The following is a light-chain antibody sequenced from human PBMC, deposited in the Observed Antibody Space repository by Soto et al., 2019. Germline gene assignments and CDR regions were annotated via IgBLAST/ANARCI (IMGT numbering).Light chain of an antibody. Sequence: QSALTQPASVSGSPGQSITIPCTGTSSDVGGYNYVSWYQQHPGKAPKVMIYEVSNRPSGVSNRFSGSKSGNTASLTISGLQAEDEADYYCASFTSSGTRVFGTGTKLTVL. V-gene: IGLV2-14*01. CDR3: ASFTSSGTRV. CDR2: EVS. CDR1: SSDVGGYNY. J-gene: IGLJ1*01.